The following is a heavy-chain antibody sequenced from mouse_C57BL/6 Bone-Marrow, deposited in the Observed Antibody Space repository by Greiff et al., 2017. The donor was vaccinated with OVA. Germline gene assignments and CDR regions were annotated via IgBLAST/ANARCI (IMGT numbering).Heavy chain of an antibody. D-gene: IGHD2-5*01. CDR3: TEGAYYSNYVWFAY. Sequence: EVKVEESGGGLVQPGGSMKLSCVASGFTFSNYWMNWVRQSPEKGLEWVAQIRLKSDNYATHYAESVKGRFTISREDDKSSVYLQMNILRAGDTGIYYCTEGAYYSNYVWFAYWGQGTLVTVSA. J-gene: IGHJ3*01. CDR1: GFTFSNYW. V-gene: IGHV6-3*01. CDR2: IRLKSDNYAT.